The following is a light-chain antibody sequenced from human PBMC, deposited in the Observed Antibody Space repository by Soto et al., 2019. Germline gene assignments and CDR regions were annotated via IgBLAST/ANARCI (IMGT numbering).Light chain of an antibody. CDR3: QQYNSYSKT. V-gene: IGKV1-5*01. J-gene: IGKJ1*01. CDR1: QSIGYW. CDR2: AAS. Sequence: DIQMTQSPSSLSGSVGDRFTITCRASQSIGYWLAWYQQKPGKAPNLLIYAASSLETGVPSRFSGSGSGTEFTLSISSLQPDDSASYYCQQYNSYSKTFGQGTKVDI.